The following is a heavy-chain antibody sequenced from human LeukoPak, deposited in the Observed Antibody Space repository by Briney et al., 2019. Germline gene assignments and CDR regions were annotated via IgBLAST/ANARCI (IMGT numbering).Heavy chain of an antibody. V-gene: IGHV1-18*01. D-gene: IGHD3-3*01. J-gene: IGHJ4*02. CDR1: GYTFTSYG. Sequence: GASVTVSCKASGYTFTSYGISWVRQAPGQGLEWMGWISAYNGNTNYAQKLQGRVTMTTDTSTSTAYMELRSLRSDDTAVYYCARAGTIFGVVFKIIDYWGQGTLVTVSS. CDR2: ISAYNGNT. CDR3: ARAGTIFGVVFKIIDY.